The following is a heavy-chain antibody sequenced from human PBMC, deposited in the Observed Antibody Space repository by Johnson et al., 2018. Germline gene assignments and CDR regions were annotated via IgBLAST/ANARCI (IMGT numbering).Heavy chain of an antibody. V-gene: IGHV3-49*05. CDR2: IRSKAYGGTT. D-gene: IGHD5-18*01. J-gene: IGHJ6*02. Sequence: VQLVESGGGLVKXGRSXRLXCTASGFTFGDNAMGWFRQAPGKGLEWVGFIRSKAYGGTTEYAASAKGRFTISRDDSKSIAHLQMNSLKTRDTAVYYCSRRPVDKSTVTHYYYGMDVWGQGTTVTVS. CDR3: SRRPVDKSTVTHYYYGMDV. CDR1: GFTFGDNA.